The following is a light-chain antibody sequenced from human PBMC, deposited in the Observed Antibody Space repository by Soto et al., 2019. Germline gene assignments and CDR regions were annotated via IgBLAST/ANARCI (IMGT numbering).Light chain of an antibody. Sequence: DIVMTQSPLYLPVTPGEPASISCRSSQSLLHSNGYKFFDWYLQKPGQSPQLLIYLGSNRASGVPDRFSGIESGTDFTLKISRVEAEDVGVYYCMQALQTPYTFGQGTKLEIK. J-gene: IGKJ2*01. V-gene: IGKV2-28*01. CDR2: LGS. CDR1: QSLLHSNGYKF. CDR3: MQALQTPYT.